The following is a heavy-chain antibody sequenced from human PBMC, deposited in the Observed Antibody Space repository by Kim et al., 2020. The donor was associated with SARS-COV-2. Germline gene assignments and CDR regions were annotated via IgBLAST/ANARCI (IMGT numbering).Heavy chain of an antibody. CDR3: VKGRVTTPNDHDY. J-gene: IGHJ4*02. CDR2: ILYDGSNQ. D-gene: IGHD1-1*01. Sequence: GGSLRLSCAASGLIFRNYGMHWVRQAPGKGLEWVAFILYDGSNQYYADSVKGRFTISRDNSKNRLYLQMNSLRAEDTAVYYCVKGRVTTPNDHDYWGQGTLVTVSS. CDR1: GLIFRNYG. V-gene: IGHV3-30*18.